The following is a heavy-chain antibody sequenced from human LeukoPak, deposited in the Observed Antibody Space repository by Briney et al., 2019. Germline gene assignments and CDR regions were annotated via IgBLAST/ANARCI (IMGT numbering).Heavy chain of an antibody. CDR1: GYSISSGYY. D-gene: IGHD6-13*01. CDR3: ARDGSSWYHHYYYYGMDV. J-gene: IGHJ6*04. CDR2: IYHSGST. Sequence: SETLSLTCAVSGYSISSGYYWGWIRPPPGKGLEWIGSIYHSGSTYYNPSLKSRVTISVDTSKNQFSLKLSSVTAADTAVYYCARDGSSWYHHYYYYGMDVWGKGTTVTVSS. V-gene: IGHV4-38-2*02.